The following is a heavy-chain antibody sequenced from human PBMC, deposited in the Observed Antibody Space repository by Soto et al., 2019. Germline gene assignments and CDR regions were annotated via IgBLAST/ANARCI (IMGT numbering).Heavy chain of an antibody. Sequence: QLQLQESGPGLVKPSETLSLTCTVSGGSISSSSYYWGWIRQPPGKGLEWIGSIYYSGSTYYNPSLKSRVTISVDTSKNQFSLKLSSVTAADTAVYYCAREGDIVATEPPGPFDYWGQGTLVTVSS. CDR1: GGSISSSSYY. V-gene: IGHV4-39*01. CDR3: AREGDIVATEPPGPFDY. J-gene: IGHJ4*02. CDR2: IYYSGST. D-gene: IGHD5-12*01.